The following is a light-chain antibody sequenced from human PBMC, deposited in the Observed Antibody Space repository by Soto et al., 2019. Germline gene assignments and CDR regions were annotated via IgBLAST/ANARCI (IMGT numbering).Light chain of an antibody. J-gene: IGKJ2*01. V-gene: IGKV3-20*01. CDR2: GAF. CDR3: QQYGDSLYT. CDR1: QSISSSY. Sequence: EIVLTQSPGTLSLSPGERATLSCRASQSISSSYLAWYQQKPGQAPRLLIYGAFSRATDIPDRFSGSASGTDFTLTISRLEPADFAVYYCQQYGDSLYTFGQGTKLEIK.